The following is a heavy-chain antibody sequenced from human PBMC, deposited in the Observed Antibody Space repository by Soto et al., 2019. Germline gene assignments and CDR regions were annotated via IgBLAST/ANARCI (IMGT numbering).Heavy chain of an antibody. CDR3: ARVSDTAMANDY. D-gene: IGHD5-18*01. V-gene: IGHV1-69*02. J-gene: IGHJ4*02. CDR2: IIPILGIA. Sequence: QVQLVQSGAEVKKPGSSVKVSCKASGGTFSSYTISWVRQAPGQGLEWMGRIIPILGIANYAQKFQGRVTITADKSTSTAYMELSSLRSEDTAAYYCARVSDTAMANDYWGQGTLVTVSS. CDR1: GGTFSSYT.